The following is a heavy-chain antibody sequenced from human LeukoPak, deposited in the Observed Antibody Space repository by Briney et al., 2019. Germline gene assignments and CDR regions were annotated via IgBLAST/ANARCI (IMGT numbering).Heavy chain of an antibody. CDR3: TVRSSI. Sequence: GGSLRLSCVASGITFRNYWMSWIRQAPGKGLEWVARIKSKDDGETIDYNAHVKGRFTISRDDSKNTLYLEMNSLKNEDTAMYYCTVRSSIWSQGTLVTVSS. CDR2: IKSKDDGETI. D-gene: IGHD6-13*01. V-gene: IGHV3-15*01. J-gene: IGHJ4*02. CDR1: GITFRNYW.